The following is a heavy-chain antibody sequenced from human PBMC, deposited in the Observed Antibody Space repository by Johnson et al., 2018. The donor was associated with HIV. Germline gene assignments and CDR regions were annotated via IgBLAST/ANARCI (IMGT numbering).Heavy chain of an antibody. V-gene: IGHV3-30*04. CDR1: GFTFSSYA. D-gene: IGHD3-22*01. Sequence: QVQLVESGGGVVQPGRSLRLSCAASGFTFSSYAMHWVRQAPGKGLEWVAVISYEGSNKYYADSVKGRFTISRDNSKKTLYLQMNSLRTEDTAVYYCAKDRVEEVVVHDAFDIWGQGTLVTVSS. J-gene: IGHJ3*02. CDR3: AKDRVEEVVVHDAFDI. CDR2: ISYEGSNK.